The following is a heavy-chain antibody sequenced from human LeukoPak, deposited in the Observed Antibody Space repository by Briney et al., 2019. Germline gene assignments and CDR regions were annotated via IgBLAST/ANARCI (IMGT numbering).Heavy chain of an antibody. D-gene: IGHD3-22*01. CDR2: ISSSGSTT. J-gene: IGHJ4*02. V-gene: IGHV3-48*03. CDR1: GFTFRSYE. Sequence: GGSLRLSCAASGFTFRSYEMNWVRQAPGKGLGWVSYISSSGSTTYYADSVKGRVTVSRDNAKNSLYLQMNSLRAEDTAVYYCARHDSSGYYRYWGQGTLVTVSS. CDR3: ARHDSSGYYRY.